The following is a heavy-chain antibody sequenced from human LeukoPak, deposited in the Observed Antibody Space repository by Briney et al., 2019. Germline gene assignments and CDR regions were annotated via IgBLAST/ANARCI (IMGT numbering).Heavy chain of an antibody. Sequence: SETLSLTCTVSGYSISSGYYWGWIRPPPGKGLEWIGSIYHSGSTYYNPSLKSRVTISLDTSKNQFSLKLISVTAADTAVYYCARGVGSGYTDYWGQGALVTVSS. CDR1: GYSISSGYY. V-gene: IGHV4-38-2*02. D-gene: IGHD3-22*01. J-gene: IGHJ4*02. CDR3: ARGVGSGYTDY. CDR2: IYHSGST.